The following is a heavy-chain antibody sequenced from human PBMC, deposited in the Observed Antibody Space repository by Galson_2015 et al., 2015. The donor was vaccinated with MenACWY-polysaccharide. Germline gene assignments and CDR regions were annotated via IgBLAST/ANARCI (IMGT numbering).Heavy chain of an antibody. Sequence: SLRLSCAASGFTFSSYAMSWVRQAPGKGLEWVSAISGSGGSTYYADSVKGRFTISRDNSKNTLYLQMNSLRAEDTAVYYCAKGGVRNSSGWYLDYWGQGTLVTVSS. CDR2: ISGSGGST. V-gene: IGHV3-23*01. D-gene: IGHD6-19*01. CDR3: AKGGVRNSSGWYLDY. J-gene: IGHJ4*02. CDR1: GFTFSSYA.